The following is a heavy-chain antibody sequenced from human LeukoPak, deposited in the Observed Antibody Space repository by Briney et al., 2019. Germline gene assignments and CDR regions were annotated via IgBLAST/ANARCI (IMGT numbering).Heavy chain of an antibody. CDR1: GFTFRTNW. CDR2: INSDGSST. CDR3: AREANSGYSSGDDAFDI. D-gene: IGHD6-19*01. V-gene: IGHV3-74*01. J-gene: IGHJ3*02. Sequence: PGGSLRLSCAASGFTFRTNWMRWVRQAQGKGLVWVSHINSDGSSTSHADSVKGRFTISRDNAKNTLYLQMNSLRAEDTAVYYCAREANSGYSSGDDAFDIWGQGTMVTVSS.